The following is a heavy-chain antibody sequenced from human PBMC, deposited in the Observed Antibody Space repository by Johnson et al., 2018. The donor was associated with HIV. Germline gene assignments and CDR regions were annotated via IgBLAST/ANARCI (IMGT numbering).Heavy chain of an antibody. CDR3: ARDQEWREGHDAFDI. CDR1: GFTFSTNW. D-gene: IGHD3-3*01. Sequence: QVQLVESGGDLVQPGGSLRLSCVGSGFTFSTNWMHWVRQAPGKGLEWVAFIRYDGSNKYYADSVQGRFTISRDKSENTLYLQMNSLRAEDTAVYYCARDQEWREGHDAFDIWGQGTMVTVSS. J-gene: IGHJ3*02. CDR2: IRYDGSNK. V-gene: IGHV3-30*02.